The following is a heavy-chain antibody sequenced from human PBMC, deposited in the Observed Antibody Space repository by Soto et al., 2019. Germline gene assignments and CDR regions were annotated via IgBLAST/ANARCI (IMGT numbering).Heavy chain of an antibody. CDR1: GFTFSGYG. CDR3: VKDGSSGWPYSDDMDV. CDR2: ILYDGSKK. Sequence: GGSLRLSCAASGFTFSGYGMHWVRQAPGKGLEWVAVILYDGSKKYYADSVKGRFTISRDNSKNTLYLQMSSLRAEDTALYYCVKDGSSGWPYSDDMDVWGQGTTVTVSS. V-gene: IGHV3-30*02. J-gene: IGHJ6*02. D-gene: IGHD6-19*01.